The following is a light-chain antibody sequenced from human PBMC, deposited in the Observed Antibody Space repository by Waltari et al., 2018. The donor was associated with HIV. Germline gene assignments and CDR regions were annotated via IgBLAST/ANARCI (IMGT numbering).Light chain of an antibody. Sequence: SDELTQPPSASVSPGQTARITCTGDALPKNYASWYQQKSGQAPVLVIYEDSKRPSVIPERFSGSSAGTMATLTINEAQVEDEADYYCYSTDSSGSRWVFGGGTKLTVL. CDR3: YSTDSSGSRWV. J-gene: IGLJ3*02. CDR1: ALPKNY. V-gene: IGLV3-10*01. CDR2: EDS.